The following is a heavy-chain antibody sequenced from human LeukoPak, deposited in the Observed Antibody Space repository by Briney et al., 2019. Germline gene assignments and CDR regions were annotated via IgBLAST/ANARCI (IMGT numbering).Heavy chain of an antibody. CDR2: INTNTGNP. CDR1: GYTFTSYA. J-gene: IGHJ3*02. D-gene: IGHD3-22*01. CDR3: ARVVYYYDTFDAFDI. Sequence: ASVKVSCKASGYTFTSYAMNWVRQAPGQGLEWMGWINTNTGNPTYAQGFTGRFVFSLNTSVSTAYVQISSLKAEDTAVYYCARVVYYYDTFDAFDIWGQGTMVTVSS. V-gene: IGHV7-4-1*02.